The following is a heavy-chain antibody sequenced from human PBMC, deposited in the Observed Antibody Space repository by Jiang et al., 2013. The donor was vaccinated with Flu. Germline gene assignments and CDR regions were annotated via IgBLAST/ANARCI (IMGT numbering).Heavy chain of an antibody. CDR1: GDSISRYY. V-gene: IGHV4-59*01. CDR3: ARDLGYCSGGFCNSGFYYGMDV. Sequence: SETLSLTCTVSGDSISRYYWGWIRQPPGKGLEWIGYISYSGSTNYNPSLRSRVTISLDTSKNQFSLSLHSVTAADTATYYCARDLGYCSGGFCNSGFYYGMDVLGPRDHGHRLL. D-gene: IGHD2-15*01. CDR2: ISYSGST. J-gene: IGHJ6*02.